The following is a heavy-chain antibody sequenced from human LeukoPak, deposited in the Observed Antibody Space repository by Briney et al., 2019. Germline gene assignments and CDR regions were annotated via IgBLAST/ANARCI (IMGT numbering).Heavy chain of an antibody. CDR3: ARLVVVTAIGADY. V-gene: IGHV4-30-4*01. CDR2: IYYSGST. J-gene: IGHJ4*02. CDR1: GGSISSGDYY. D-gene: IGHD2-21*02. Sequence: PSETLSLTCTVSGGSISSGDYYWSWICQPPGKGLEWIGYIYYSGSTYYNPSLKSRVTISVDTSKNQFSLKLSSVTAADTAVYYCARLVVVTAIGADYWGQGTLVTVSS.